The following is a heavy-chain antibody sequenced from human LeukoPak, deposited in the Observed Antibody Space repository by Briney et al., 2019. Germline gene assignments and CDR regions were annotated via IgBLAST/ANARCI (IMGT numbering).Heavy chain of an antibody. J-gene: IGHJ5*02. CDR1: GCTFTSYD. V-gene: IGHV1-8*01. D-gene: IGHD2-2*02. CDR3: ARDRCSSTSCYKGSIWFDP. Sequence: GASVKVSCKASGCTFTSYDINWVRQATGQGLEWMGWMNPNSGNTGYAQKFQGRVTMTRNTSISTAYMELSSLRSEDTAVYYCARDRCSSTSCYKGSIWFDPWGQGTLVTVSS. CDR2: MNPNSGNT.